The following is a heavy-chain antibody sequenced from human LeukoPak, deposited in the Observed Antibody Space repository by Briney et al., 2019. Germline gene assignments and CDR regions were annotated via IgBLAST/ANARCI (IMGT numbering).Heavy chain of an antibody. V-gene: IGHV3-7*01. J-gene: IGHJ4*02. CDR2: IKEDGSEK. D-gene: IGHD1-7*01. CDR3: ARDNWNYETLY. Sequence: GGSLRLSCAASGITFNTYWMSWVRQAPGKGLEWVANIKEDGSEKYYGDSVKGRFTISRDSAKNSIYLQMNSLRAEDTAVYYCARDNWNYETLYWGQGTLVTVSS. CDR1: GITFNTYW.